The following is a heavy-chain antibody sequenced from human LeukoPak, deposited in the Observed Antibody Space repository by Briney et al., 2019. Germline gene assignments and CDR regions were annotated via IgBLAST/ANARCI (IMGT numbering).Heavy chain of an antibody. Sequence: HPGGSLRLSCAASGFTVSSNYMSWVRQAPGKGLEWVSIMYTGGGTHYTDSVKGRFSISRDNSKNTLYLQMNSLRAEDTAVYYCPRGAAVAGSFDDWGQGTLVSVSS. D-gene: IGHD6-19*01. CDR1: GFTVSSNY. J-gene: IGHJ4*02. CDR2: MYTGGGT. CDR3: PRGAAVAGSFDD. V-gene: IGHV3-53*01.